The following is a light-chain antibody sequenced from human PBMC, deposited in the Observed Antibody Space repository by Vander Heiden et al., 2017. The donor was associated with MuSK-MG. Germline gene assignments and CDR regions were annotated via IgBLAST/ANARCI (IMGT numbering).Light chain of an antibody. CDR3: QQYGSSHT. V-gene: IGKV3-20*01. CDR1: QSVSSSY. CDR2: GAS. J-gene: IGKJ5*01. Sequence: EIVLTQSPGTLSLSPGERATLSCRASQSVSSSYLAWYQQKPGQAPRLLIYGASSRATGIPERFSGSGSGTDFTLTSSRLEPEDFAVYYWQQYGSSHTFGQGTRMEIK.